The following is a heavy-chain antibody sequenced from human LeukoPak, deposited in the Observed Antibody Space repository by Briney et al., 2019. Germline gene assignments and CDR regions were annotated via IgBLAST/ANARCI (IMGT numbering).Heavy chain of an antibody. V-gene: IGHV3-53*01. J-gene: IGHJ4*02. Sequence: GGSLRLSCAASGFIVSTNYMSWVRQAPGKGLEWVSIIYSDGTEYYADSVKGRFTISRDNSRNTLYLQMNSLRAEDTAVYYCATSRVTYAPFDYWGQGTLVSVSS. CDR2: IYSDGTE. CDR1: GFIVSTNY. CDR3: ATSRVTYAPFDY. D-gene: IGHD5-24*01.